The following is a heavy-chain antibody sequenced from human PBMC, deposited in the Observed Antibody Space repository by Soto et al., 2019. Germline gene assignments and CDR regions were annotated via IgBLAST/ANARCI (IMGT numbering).Heavy chain of an antibody. CDR1: GFTFSSYW. V-gene: IGHV3-74*01. CDR3: ARADLVRGVHFYYYYGMDV. CDR2: INSDGSST. J-gene: IGHJ6*02. Sequence: PGGSLRLSCAASGFTFSSYWMHWVRQAPGKGLVWVSRINSDGSSTSYADSVKGRFTISRDNAKNTLYLQMNSLRAEDTAVYYCARADLVRGVHFYYYYGMDVWGQGTTVTVSS. D-gene: IGHD3-10*01.